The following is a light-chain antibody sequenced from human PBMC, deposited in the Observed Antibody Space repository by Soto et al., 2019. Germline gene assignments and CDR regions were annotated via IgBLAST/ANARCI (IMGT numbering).Light chain of an antibody. V-gene: IGKV3-15*01. Sequence: ETVMTQSPATLSVSPGEGATLSCRASQSVGRNLAWFQQKPGQAPRLLIYGVSNRATGIPARFSGRGSETEFTLTISSLQSEDFVVYYCQQYNNWPPWTFGQGTKVEIK. CDR2: GVS. CDR3: QQYNNWPPWT. CDR1: QSVGRN. J-gene: IGKJ1*01.